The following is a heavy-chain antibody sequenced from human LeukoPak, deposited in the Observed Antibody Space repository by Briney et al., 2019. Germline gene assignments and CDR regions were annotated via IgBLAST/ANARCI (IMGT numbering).Heavy chain of an antibody. V-gene: IGHV3-7*01. CDR3: ARRGSYSLFAY. D-gene: IGHD1-26*01. Sequence: PGGSLRLSCEASGFTFSSYWMSWVRQAPGKGLEGVANMKQDGREIYYVGSVRGRFTISRDNAKNSLYLQMNSLRAEDTAVYYCARRGSYSLFAYWGPGTLVTVSS. J-gene: IGHJ4*02. CDR1: GFTFSSYW. CDR2: MKQDGREI.